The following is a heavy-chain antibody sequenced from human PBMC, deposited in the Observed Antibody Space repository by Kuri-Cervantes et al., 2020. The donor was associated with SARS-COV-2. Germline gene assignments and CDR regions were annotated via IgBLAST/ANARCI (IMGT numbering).Heavy chain of an antibody. D-gene: IGHD6-6*01. Sequence: GESLKISCAASGFTFRIYWMYWVRQVPGRGLEWVARIHKDGSDTIYADSVRGRFTISRDNAKNSLYLQMNSLRAEDTAVYYCARVRMVGSSSVPYYFDYWGQGTLVTVSS. CDR3: ARVRMVGSSSVPYYFDY. V-gene: IGHV3-74*01. J-gene: IGHJ4*02. CDR1: GFTFRIYW. CDR2: IHKDGSDT.